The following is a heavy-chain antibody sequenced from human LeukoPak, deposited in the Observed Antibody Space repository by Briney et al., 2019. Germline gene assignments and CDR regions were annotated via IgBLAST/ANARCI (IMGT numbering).Heavy chain of an antibody. D-gene: IGHD3-22*01. Sequence: PSETLSLTCTVSGGSISSYYWSWIRQPPGKGLEWIGYIYYSGSTNYNPSLKSRVTISVDTSKNQFSLKLSSVTAADTAVYYCARESLNYYDSSVYGMDVWGQGTTVTVSS. CDR2: IYYSGST. CDR3: ARESLNYYDSSVYGMDV. V-gene: IGHV4-59*01. CDR1: GGSISSYY. J-gene: IGHJ6*02.